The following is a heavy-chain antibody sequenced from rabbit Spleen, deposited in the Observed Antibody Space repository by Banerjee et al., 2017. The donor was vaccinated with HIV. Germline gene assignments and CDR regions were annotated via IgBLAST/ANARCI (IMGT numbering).Heavy chain of an antibody. V-gene: IGHV1S47*01. Sequence: EQLEESGGGLVKPEGSLTLTCKASGVSFSDKDVMCWVRQAPGKGLEWIGYIDPVFGITYYAIWVNGRFSISRENAQNTVFLQMTSLTAADTATYFCARDLAGVIGWNFNLWGPGTLVTVS. CDR1: GVSFSDKD. CDR2: IDPVFGIT. J-gene: IGHJ4*01. CDR3: ARDLAGVIGWNFNL. D-gene: IGHD4-1*01.